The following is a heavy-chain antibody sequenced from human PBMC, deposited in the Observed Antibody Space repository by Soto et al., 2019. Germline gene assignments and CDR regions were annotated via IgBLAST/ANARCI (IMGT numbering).Heavy chain of an antibody. J-gene: IGHJ5*02. CDR2: FIPVLGVT. D-gene: IGHD6-13*01. CDR3: ASGAAAAGPWYNWFDP. V-gene: IGHV1-69*02. Sequence: QVQLVQSGAEVKKPGSSVKVSCRASGGTFNSYTLSWVRQAPGQGFEWLGRFIPVLGVTNYAQKFQGRVTLAAAKSTSTAYMELNNLTSEDTAVYYCASGAAAAGPWYNWFDPWGQGTLVTVSS. CDR1: GGTFNSYT.